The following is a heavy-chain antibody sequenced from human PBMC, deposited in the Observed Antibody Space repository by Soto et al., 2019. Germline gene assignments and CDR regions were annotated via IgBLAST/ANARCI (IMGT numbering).Heavy chain of an antibody. CDR1: GGSFSGYY. D-gene: IGHD2-15*01. CDR2: INHSGST. J-gene: IGHJ6*02. Sequence: PSETLSLTCGVYGGSFSGYYWSWIRQPPGKGLEWIGEINHSGSTNYNPSLKSRVTISVDTSKNQFSLKLSSVTAAETAVYYCARGDLSLGYCSGGSCYPLYYYGMDVWGQGTTVTVYS. V-gene: IGHV4-34*01. CDR3: ARGDLSLGYCSGGSCYPLYYYGMDV.